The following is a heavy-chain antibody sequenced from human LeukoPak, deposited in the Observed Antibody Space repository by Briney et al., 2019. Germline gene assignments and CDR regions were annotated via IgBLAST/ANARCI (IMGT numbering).Heavy chain of an antibody. CDR3: AKDGDILTGYYFDY. CDR1: GFTFSSYA. CDR2: ISYDGSNK. Sequence: GGSLRLSCAASGFTFSSYAMHWVRQAPGKGLEWVAVISYDGSNKYYADSVKGRYTISRDNSKNTLYLQMNSLRAEDTAVYYCAKDGDILTGYYFDYWGQGTLVTVSS. V-gene: IGHV3-30-3*01. D-gene: IGHD3-9*01. J-gene: IGHJ4*02.